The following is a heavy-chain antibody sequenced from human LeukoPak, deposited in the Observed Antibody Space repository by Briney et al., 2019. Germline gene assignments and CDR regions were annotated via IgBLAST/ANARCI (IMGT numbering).Heavy chain of an antibody. D-gene: IGHD2-2*01. CDR3: ARGAGGGTSFMDV. V-gene: IGHV1-2*02. CDR1: GYTFTGYY. J-gene: IGHJ6*02. CDR2: INPNSGGT. Sequence: AASVKVSCKASGYTFTGYYMHWVRQAPGQGREWMGWINPNSGGTNYAQKFQGRVTMTRDTSISTAYMELSRLRSDDTAVYYCARGAGGGTSFMDVWGQGTTVTVSS.